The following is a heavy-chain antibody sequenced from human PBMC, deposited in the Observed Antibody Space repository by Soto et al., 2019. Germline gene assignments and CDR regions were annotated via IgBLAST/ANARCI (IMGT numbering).Heavy chain of an antibody. CDR1: GGSFSGYY. D-gene: IGHD2-2*01. V-gene: IGHV4-34*01. CDR3: AIGDIVVVPAAMLGSRFSYYFDY. CDR2: INHSGST. Sequence: QVQLQQWGAGLLKPSETLSLTCAVYGGSFSGYYWSWIRQPPGKGLEWIGEINHSGSTNYNPSLKSRVTISVDTSKNQFSLKLSSVTAADTAVYYCAIGDIVVVPAAMLGSRFSYYFDYWGQGTLVTVSS. J-gene: IGHJ4*02.